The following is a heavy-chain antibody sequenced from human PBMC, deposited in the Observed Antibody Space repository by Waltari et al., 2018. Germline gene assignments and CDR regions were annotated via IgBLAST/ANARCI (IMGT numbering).Heavy chain of an antibody. CDR2: IYHSGRI. V-gene: IGHV4-38-2*01. Sequence: QVQLQESGPGLVKPSETLSLTCAVSGYSISSGYYWGWIRQPPGKGLEWIGSIYHSGRIYFNPSLQSRVTMSVDTSKNQFSLKLSSVTAADTAVYYWARHLAAAGTVDYWGQGTLVTVSS. D-gene: IGHD6-13*01. CDR3: ARHLAAAGTVDY. CDR1: GYSISSGYY. J-gene: IGHJ4*02.